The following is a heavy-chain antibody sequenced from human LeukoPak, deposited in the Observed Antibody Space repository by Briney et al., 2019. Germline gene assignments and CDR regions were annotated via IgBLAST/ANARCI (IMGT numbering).Heavy chain of an antibody. CDR1: GFTFSSYS. Sequence: GGSLRLSCAASGFTFSSYSMNWVRQAPGKGLEWVSYISSSSSTIYYADSVKGRFTISRDNAKNSLYLQMNSLRAEDTAVYYCARVVSPYYMDVWGKGTTVTVSS. CDR3: ARVVSPYYMDV. V-gene: IGHV3-48*01. J-gene: IGHJ6*03. CDR2: ISSSSSTI. D-gene: IGHD3-10*01.